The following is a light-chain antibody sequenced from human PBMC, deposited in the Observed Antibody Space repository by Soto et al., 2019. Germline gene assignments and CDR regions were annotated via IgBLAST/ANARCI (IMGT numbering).Light chain of an antibody. J-gene: IGKJ1*01. CDR1: QSVSGN. CDR2: GAS. Sequence: EIVMTQSPATLSVSPGERATLSCRASQSVSGNLAWYQQKPGQAPRLLIYGASTTATGITVRFSGSGSGTEFTLTISSLQSEDFAVYYCQQYNNWPQTFGQGTKVEIE. V-gene: IGKV3-15*01. CDR3: QQYNNWPQT.